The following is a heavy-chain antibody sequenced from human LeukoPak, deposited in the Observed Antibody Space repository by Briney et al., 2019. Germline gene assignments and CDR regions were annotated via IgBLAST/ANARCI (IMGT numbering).Heavy chain of an antibody. D-gene: IGHD2-2*01. V-gene: IGHV1-2*02. Sequence: GASVKVSCKASGYTFTGYYIHWVRQAPGQGLEWMGWINPNSGGTNYAQRFQGRVTMTEDTSTDTAYMELSSLRSEDTAVYYCATVETYANAWGQGTLVTVSS. J-gene: IGHJ5*02. CDR1: GYTFTGYY. CDR2: INPNSGGT. CDR3: ATVETYANA.